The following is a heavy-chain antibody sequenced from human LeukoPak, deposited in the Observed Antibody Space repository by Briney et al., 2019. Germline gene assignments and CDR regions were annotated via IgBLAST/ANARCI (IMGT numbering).Heavy chain of an antibody. Sequence: SVKVSCKASGYTFTSYGISWVRQAPGQGLEWMGGIIPIFGTANYAQKFQGRVTITADKSTSTAYMELSSLRSEDTAVYYCARGAAMVTGNYYYYMDVWGKGTTVTVSS. V-gene: IGHV1-69*06. D-gene: IGHD5-18*01. J-gene: IGHJ6*03. CDR3: ARGAAMVTGNYYYYMDV. CDR2: IIPIFGTA. CDR1: GYTFTSYG.